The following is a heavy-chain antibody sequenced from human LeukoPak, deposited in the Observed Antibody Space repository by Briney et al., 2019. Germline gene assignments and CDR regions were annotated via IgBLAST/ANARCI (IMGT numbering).Heavy chain of an antibody. CDR3: AQSIRFSSSYDY. J-gene: IGHJ4*02. D-gene: IGHD6-13*01. CDR1: GYTFTGYY. Sequence: ASVKVSCKASGYTFTGYYMHWVRQAPEQGLEWMGWINPNSGGTNYAQKFQGRVTMTRDTSISTAYMELSRLRSDDTAVYYCAQSIRFSSSYDYWGQGTLVTVSS. V-gene: IGHV1-2*02. CDR2: INPNSGGT.